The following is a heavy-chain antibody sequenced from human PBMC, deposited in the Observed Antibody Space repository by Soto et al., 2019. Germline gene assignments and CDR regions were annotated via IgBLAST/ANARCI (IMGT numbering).Heavy chain of an antibody. CDR3: AKDNLAPYSKGWAMRFDP. D-gene: IGHD6-19*01. J-gene: IGHJ5*02. Sequence: EVHLLESGGGLVQPGASLRLSCAASGFTFSSYAMGWVRQAPGGGLGWVSSIGGSGSYTYYADSVKGRFTISRDNFKSTLYLQMNSLRAEDTAVYYCAKDNLAPYSKGWAMRFDPWGQGTLVTVSS. V-gene: IGHV3-23*01. CDR2: IGGSGSYT. CDR1: GFTFSSYA.